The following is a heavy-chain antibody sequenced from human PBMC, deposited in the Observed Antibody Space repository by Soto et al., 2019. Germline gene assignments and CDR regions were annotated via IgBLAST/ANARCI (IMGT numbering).Heavy chain of an antibody. CDR2: ISSSSSYI. CDR3: ARDGRSSIGYGRDAFDI. CDR1: GFTFSSYS. J-gene: IGHJ3*02. D-gene: IGHD6-25*01. Sequence: GGSLRLSCAASGFTFSSYSMNWVRQAPGKGLEWVSSISSSSSYIYYAHSVKGRFTISRDNAKNSLYLQWNSLRAEDTAVYYCARDGRSSIGYGRDAFDIWGQGTMVTVSS. V-gene: IGHV3-21*01.